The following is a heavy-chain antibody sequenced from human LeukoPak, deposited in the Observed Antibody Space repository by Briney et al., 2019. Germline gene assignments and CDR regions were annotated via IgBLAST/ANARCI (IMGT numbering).Heavy chain of an antibody. D-gene: IGHD2-15*01. CDR3: VIGVGWQPDY. CDR1: GDSVTGYF. Sequence: PSETLSLTCTVFGDSVTGYFLNWVRQPLGKGLEWIGHIYKIGTTNYNPSLKSRLTIPADTSKNQFSLQLRSVTAADTAVYYCVIGVGWQPDYWGQGALVTVSS. J-gene: IGHJ4*02. CDR2: IYKIGTT. V-gene: IGHV4-59*02.